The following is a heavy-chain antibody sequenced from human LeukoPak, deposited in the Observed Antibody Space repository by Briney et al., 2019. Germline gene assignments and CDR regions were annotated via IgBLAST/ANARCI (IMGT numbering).Heavy chain of an antibody. Sequence: PSETLSLTCTVSGGSISSSSYYWGWIRQPPGKGLEWIGSIYYSGSTYYNPSLKSRVTISVDTSKNQFSLKLSSVTAADTAVYYCARDKLELSPKFDYWGQGTLVTVSS. D-gene: IGHD1-7*01. CDR1: GGSISSSSYY. J-gene: IGHJ4*02. CDR2: IYYSGST. CDR3: ARDKLELSPKFDY. V-gene: IGHV4-39*07.